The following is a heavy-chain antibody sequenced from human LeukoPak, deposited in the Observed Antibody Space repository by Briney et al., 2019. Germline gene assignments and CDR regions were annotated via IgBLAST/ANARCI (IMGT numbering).Heavy chain of an antibody. J-gene: IGHJ6*02. CDR1: GFTFSSYG. CDR3: ARADYGDSRALCYYGMDV. CDR2: IWDDGSNK. V-gene: IGHV3-33*01. D-gene: IGHD4-17*01. Sequence: GGSLRLSCAASGFTFSSYGMHWVRQAPGKGLEWVAVIWDDGSNKYHADSVKGRFTISRDNSKNTLFLQMSSLRAEDTAVYYCARADYGDSRALCYYGMDVWGQGTTVTVSS.